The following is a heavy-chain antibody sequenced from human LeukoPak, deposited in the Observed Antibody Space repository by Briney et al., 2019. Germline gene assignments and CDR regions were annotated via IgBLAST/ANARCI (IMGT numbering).Heavy chain of an antibody. CDR2: IYYSGST. CDR3: AREGPYGQAFDI. J-gene: IGHJ3*02. D-gene: IGHD4-17*01. Sequence: SETLSLTCTVSGGSISSYYWSWIRQPPGKGLEWIGYIYYSGSTNYNPSLKSRVTISVDTSKNQFSLKLSSVTAADTAVYYCAREGPYGQAFDIWGLGTMVTVSS. CDR1: GGSISSYY. V-gene: IGHV4-59*01.